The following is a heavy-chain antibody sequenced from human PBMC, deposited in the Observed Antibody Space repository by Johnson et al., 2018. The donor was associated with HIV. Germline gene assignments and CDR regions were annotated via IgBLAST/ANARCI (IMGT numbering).Heavy chain of an antibody. CDR1: GFTFDDYA. Sequence: QVQLVESGGGVVQPGRSLRLSCAASGFTFDDYAMHWVRQAPGKGLEWVSVIYDGGSTYYADSVKGRFTITRDNAKNTLSLQMNRLRIEDTAVYYCARLGAITATGVVSFDIWGRGTMVTVSS. V-gene: IGHV3-30*14. J-gene: IGHJ3*02. CDR2: IYDGGST. D-gene: IGHD7-27*01. CDR3: ARLGAITATGVVSFDI.